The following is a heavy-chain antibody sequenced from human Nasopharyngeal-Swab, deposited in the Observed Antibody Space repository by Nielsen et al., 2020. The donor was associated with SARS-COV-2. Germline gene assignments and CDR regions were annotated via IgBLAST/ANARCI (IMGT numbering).Heavy chain of an antibody. D-gene: IGHD3-3*01. CDR3: ARGRDFSFDS. CDR1: GDSVSSHSAG. Sequence: SQTLSLTCAISGDSVSSHSAGWNWIRQSPSRGLEWLGRTLYRSKWYNDYAESVKSRIAVNQDTSKNQFSLQLNSVTPEDTAVYYCARGRDFSFDSWGQGTLVTASS. J-gene: IGHJ4*02. CDR2: TLYRSKWYN. V-gene: IGHV6-1*01.